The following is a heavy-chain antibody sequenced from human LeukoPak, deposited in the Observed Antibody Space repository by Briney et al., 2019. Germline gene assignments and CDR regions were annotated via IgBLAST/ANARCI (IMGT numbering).Heavy chain of an antibody. J-gene: IGHJ6*03. Sequence: PGGSLRLSGAASGFTFSDYYMSWIRQAPGKGLVWVSYLSSSGSTIYYADSGKGRFTISSDYAKNSLYLHMNSLRAADTAVYYCATAVYDFWCGHSDYYYYMDDGGKGTTVIVSS. CDR3: ATAVYDFWCGHSDYYYYMDD. D-gene: IGHD3-3*01. V-gene: IGHV3-11*01. CDR2: LSSSGSTI. CDR1: GFTFSDYY.